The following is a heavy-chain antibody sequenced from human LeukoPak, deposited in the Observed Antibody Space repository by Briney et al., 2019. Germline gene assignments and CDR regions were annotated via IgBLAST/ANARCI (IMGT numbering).Heavy chain of an antibody. D-gene: IGHD5-12*01. CDR2: IIPIFGTT. CDR3: ARGDSGYDYGFDN. J-gene: IGHJ4*02. CDR1: GGTFSSHA. Sequence: ASVKVSCKASGGTFSSHAISWVRQAPGQGLEWVGGIIPIFGTTNYAQKFQGRVTITTDESTSTGYMELRSLRSDDTAVYFCARGDSGYDYGFDNWGQGTLVTVSS. V-gene: IGHV1-69*05.